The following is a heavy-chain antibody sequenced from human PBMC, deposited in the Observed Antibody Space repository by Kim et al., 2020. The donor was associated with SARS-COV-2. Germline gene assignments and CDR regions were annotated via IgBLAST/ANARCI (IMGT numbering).Heavy chain of an antibody. CDR3: AKDVTYNWNDPFDY. CDR2: ISGSGGST. Sequence: GGSLRLSCAASGFTFSSYAMTWVRQAPGKGLEWVSGISGSGGSTYYADSVKGRFTISRDNSKNTLYLQMDNLTAEDTALYYCAKDVTYNWNDPFDYWGQGTLVTVSS. CDR1: GFTFSSYA. D-gene: IGHD1-20*01. J-gene: IGHJ4*02. V-gene: IGHV3-23*01.